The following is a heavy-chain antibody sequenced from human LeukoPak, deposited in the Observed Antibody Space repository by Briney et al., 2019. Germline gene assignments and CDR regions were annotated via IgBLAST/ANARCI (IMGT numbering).Heavy chain of an antibody. J-gene: IGHJ3*02. D-gene: IGHD3-16*01. CDR2: ISGSGGST. Sequence: PGGSLRLSCAASGFTVSSNYMSWVRQAPGKGLEWVSAISGSGGSTYYADSVKGRFTISRDNSKNTLYLQMNSLRAEDTAVYYCAKGGPYDYVWGSYAFDIWGQGTMVTVSS. V-gene: IGHV3-23*01. CDR3: AKGGPYDYVWGSYAFDI. CDR1: GFTVSSNY.